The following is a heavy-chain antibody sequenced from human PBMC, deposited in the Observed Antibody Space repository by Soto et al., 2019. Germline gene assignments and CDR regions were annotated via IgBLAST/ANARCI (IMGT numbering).Heavy chain of an antibody. V-gene: IGHV3-15*01. Sequence: EVQLVESGGGLVKPGGSLRLSCAASGFTFSKAWMSWVRQAPGKGPEWVGRVKSKTDSETTGYATPVRGRFTISREDSKNMLYLQMNSLQTQDTGLLYCTADVRRKGVWGFDPWGQGNLVNGSS. J-gene: IGHJ5*02. CDR1: GFTFSKAW. CDR2: VKSKTDSETT. D-gene: IGHD3-10*01. CDR3: TADVRRKGVWGFDP.